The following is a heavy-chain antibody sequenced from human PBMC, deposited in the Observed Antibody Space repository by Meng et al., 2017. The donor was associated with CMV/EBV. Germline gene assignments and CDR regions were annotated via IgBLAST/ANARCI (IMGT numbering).Heavy chain of an antibody. CDR1: GFSFSRYW. CDR3: VRESSTFSWSEHLQH. Sequence: GESLKISCAASGFSFSRYWMTWVRQAPGKGLEWVANIRQEGSEAYYVDSVKGRFTIFRDNTKNSLFLQMDSLSAEDTAIYYCVRESSTFSWSEHLQHWGQGTLVTVSS. D-gene: IGHD2-2*01. V-gene: IGHV3-7*01. J-gene: IGHJ1*01. CDR2: IRQEGSEA.